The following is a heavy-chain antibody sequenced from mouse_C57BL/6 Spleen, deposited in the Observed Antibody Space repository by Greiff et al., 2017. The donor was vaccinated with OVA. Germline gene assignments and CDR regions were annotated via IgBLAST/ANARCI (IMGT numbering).Heavy chain of an antibody. CDR3: TRAGYGNPFAY. V-gene: IGHV1-15*01. J-gene: IGHJ3*01. CDR2: IDPETGGT. Sequence: QVQLKQSGAELVRPGASVTLSCKASGYTFTDYEMHWVKQTPVHGLEWIGAIDPETGGTAYNQKFKGKAILTADKSSSTAYMELRSLTSEDSAVYYCTRAGYGNPFAYWGQGTLVTVSA. CDR1: GYTFTDYE. D-gene: IGHD2-10*02.